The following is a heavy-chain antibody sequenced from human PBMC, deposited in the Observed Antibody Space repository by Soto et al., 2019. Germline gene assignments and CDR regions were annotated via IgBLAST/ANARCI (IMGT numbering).Heavy chain of an antibody. D-gene: IGHD4-17*01. J-gene: IGHJ6*02. CDR2: ISYDGRNK. Sequence: QVQLVESGGGVVQPGRSLRLSCAASGFTFSSYAMHWVRQAPGKGLEWVAVISYDGRNKYDADSVKGRFTISRDNSKNTLHLQMNSLRDEDTAVYYCARAGAVTTDYYYYGMDVWGQGTTVTVSS. CDR1: GFTFSSYA. CDR3: ARAGAVTTDYYYYGMDV. V-gene: IGHV3-30*04.